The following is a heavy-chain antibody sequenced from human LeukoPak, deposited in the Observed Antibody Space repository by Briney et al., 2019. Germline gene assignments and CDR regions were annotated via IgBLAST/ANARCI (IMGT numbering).Heavy chain of an antibody. V-gene: IGHV1-24*01. CDR1: GYTLTELS. J-gene: IGHJ3*02. CDR3: APAEGSGWSKTHAFDI. D-gene: IGHD6-19*01. CDR2: FDPEDGET. Sequence: ASVKVSCKVSGYTLTELSMHWVRQAPGRGLEWMGGFDPEDGETIYAQKFQGRVTMTEDTSTDTAYMELSSLRSEDTAVYYCAPAEGSGWSKTHAFDIWGQGTMVTVSS.